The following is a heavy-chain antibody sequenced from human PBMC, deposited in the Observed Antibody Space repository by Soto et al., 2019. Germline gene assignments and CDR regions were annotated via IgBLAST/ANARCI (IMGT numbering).Heavy chain of an antibody. CDR2: INHSGST. CDR3: ARAFSGSFDY. V-gene: IGHV4-34*01. J-gene: IGHJ4*02. CDR1: GGSFSGYY. D-gene: IGHD1-26*01. Sequence: SETLSLTCVVYGGSFSGYYWSWIRQPPGKGLEWIGEINHSGSTNYNPSLKSRVTISVDTSKNQFSLKLSSVTAADTAVYYCARAFSGSFDYWGQGTLVTVSS.